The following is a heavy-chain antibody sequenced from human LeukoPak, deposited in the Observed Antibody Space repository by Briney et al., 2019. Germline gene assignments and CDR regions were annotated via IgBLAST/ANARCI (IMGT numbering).Heavy chain of an antibody. D-gene: IGHD4-17*01. CDR3: ASDYGDFLFDY. CDR2: IIPIFGTA. V-gene: IGHV1-69*13. CDR1: GGTFSSYA. J-gene: IGHJ4*02. Sequence: GASVKVSCKASGGTFSSYAISWVRQAPGQGLERMGGIIPIFGTANYAQKFQGRVTITADESTSTAYMELSSLRSEDTAVYYCASDYGDFLFDYWGQGTLVTVSS.